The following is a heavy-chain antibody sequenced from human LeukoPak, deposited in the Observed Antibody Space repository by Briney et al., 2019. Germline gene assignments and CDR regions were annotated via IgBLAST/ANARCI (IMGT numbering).Heavy chain of an antibody. J-gene: IGHJ4*02. V-gene: IGHV4-34*01. CDR1: GESFGGYY. Sequence: SETLSLTCTVYGESFGGYYWTWIRQPPGKGLEWIGEINHSGSTNYNSSLKSRVTISVDTSRRQVSLNLNSVTAADTAVYYCARDLMRYFDYWGQGTLVTVSS. CDR3: ARDLMRYFDY. CDR2: INHSGST.